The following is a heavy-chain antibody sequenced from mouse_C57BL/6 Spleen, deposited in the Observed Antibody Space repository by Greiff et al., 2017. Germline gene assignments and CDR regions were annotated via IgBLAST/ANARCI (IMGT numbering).Heavy chain of an antibody. Sequence: VQLQQPGAELVKPGASVKLSCKASGYTFTSYWMQWVKQRPGQGLEWIGEIDPSDSYTNYNQKFKGKATLTVDTSSSTAYMQLSSLASEDSAVYYCARSSSPWYFDYWGQGTTLTVSS. CDR2: IDPSDSYT. V-gene: IGHV1-50*01. D-gene: IGHD1-1*01. CDR1: GYTFTSYW. J-gene: IGHJ2*01. CDR3: ARSSSPWYFDY.